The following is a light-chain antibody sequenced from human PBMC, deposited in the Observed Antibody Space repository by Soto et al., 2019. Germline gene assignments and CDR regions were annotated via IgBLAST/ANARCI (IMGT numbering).Light chain of an antibody. CDR3: QPTYSAPPT. V-gene: IGKV1-39*01. J-gene: IGKJ1*01. Sequence: DIQMTQSPSSLSASVGDRVTITCRASQIISTYLNWYQQRAGLAPRLLIYAASSLQSGVPPRFSGSGSGTDFTLTIRSLQPEDFATYFCQPTYSAPPTFGQGTKVAIK. CDR1: QIISTY. CDR2: AAS.